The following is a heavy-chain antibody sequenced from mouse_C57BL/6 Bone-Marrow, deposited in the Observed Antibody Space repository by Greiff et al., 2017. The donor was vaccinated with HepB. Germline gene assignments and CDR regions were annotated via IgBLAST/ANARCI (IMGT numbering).Heavy chain of an antibody. V-gene: IGHV5-17*01. J-gene: IGHJ4*01. CDR1: GFTFSDYG. CDR2: ISSGSSTI. D-gene: IGHD1-1*01. Sequence: EVKVVESGGGLVKPGGSLKLSCAASGFTFSDYGMHWVRQAPEKGLEWVAYISSGSSTIYYADTVKGRFTISRDNAKNTLFLQMTSLRSEDTAMYYCARRGYITTVVEDYAMDYWGQGTSVTVSS. CDR3: ARRGYITTVVEDYAMDY.